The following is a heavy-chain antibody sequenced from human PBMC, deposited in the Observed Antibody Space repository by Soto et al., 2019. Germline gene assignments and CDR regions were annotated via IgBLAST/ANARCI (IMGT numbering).Heavy chain of an antibody. V-gene: IGHV3-23*01. CDR2: ISGSGGST. D-gene: IGHD3-10*01. Sequence: EVQLLESGGGLVQPGGSLRLSCAASGFTFSSYAMSWVRQAPGKGLEWVSAISGSGGSTYYADSVKGRFTISRDNSKNTLYLQMNSLRAEDTAVYYCAKDGTMARGVITNYYMDVWGKGTTVTVSS. CDR3: AKDGTMARGVITNYYMDV. J-gene: IGHJ6*03. CDR1: GFTFSSYA.